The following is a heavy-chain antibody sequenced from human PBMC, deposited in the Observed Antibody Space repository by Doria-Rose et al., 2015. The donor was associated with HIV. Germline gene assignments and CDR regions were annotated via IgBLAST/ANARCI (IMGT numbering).Heavy chain of an antibody. D-gene: IGHD6-13*01. CDR2: IFSDDVR. Sequence: QVTLKESGPVLVKPTETLTLTCTVSGASLSSPGMRVSWIRQPPGKALEWLANIFSDDVRSFKTSLKSRLTISRGTSKSQVVLTMTDMDPVDTATYYCARIKSSRWYHKYYFDFWGQGTLVIVSA. CDR1: GASLSSPGMR. CDR3: ARIKSSRWYHKYYFDF. J-gene: IGHJ4*02. V-gene: IGHV2-26*01.